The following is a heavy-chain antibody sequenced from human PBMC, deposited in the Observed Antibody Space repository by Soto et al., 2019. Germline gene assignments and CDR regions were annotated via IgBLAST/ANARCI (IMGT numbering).Heavy chain of an antibody. V-gene: IGHV3-11*01. J-gene: IGHJ4*02. Sequence: GGSLRLSCAASGITFSDNYMSLIRQAPGKGLEWVSYISSSGSTIYYADSVKGRFTISRDNAKNLLYLQMNSLRAEDTAVYYCARGGGWWNAYDYWGQGTLVTVSS. CDR3: ARGGGWWNAYDY. CDR1: GITFSDNY. CDR2: ISSSGSTI. D-gene: IGHD1-1*01.